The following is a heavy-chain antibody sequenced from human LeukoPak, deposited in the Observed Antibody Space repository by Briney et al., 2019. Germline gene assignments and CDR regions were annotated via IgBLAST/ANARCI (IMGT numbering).Heavy chain of an antibody. D-gene: IGHD6-13*01. Sequence: PGGSLRLSCAASGFTFDDYGMSWVRQAPGEGLEWVSGINWNGGSTGYADSVKGRFTISRDNAKNSLYLQMNSLRAEDTALYYCARGGTDSSSWPFFDYWGQGTLVTVSS. J-gene: IGHJ4*02. CDR1: GFTFDDYG. CDR3: ARGGTDSSSWPFFDY. V-gene: IGHV3-20*04. CDR2: INWNGGST.